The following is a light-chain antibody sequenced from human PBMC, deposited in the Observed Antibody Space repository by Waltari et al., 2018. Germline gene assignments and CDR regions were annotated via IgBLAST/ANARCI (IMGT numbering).Light chain of an antibody. CDR3: QQYNSYSPLWT. CDR1: KSISSW. Sequence: DIQMTQSPSTLSASVGDRVTITCRASKSISSWLAWYQQKPGKAPKLLIYKASSLESGVPSRFSGSGSGTEFTLTISSLQPDDFATYYCQQYNSYSPLWTFGQGTKVEIK. V-gene: IGKV1-5*03. J-gene: IGKJ1*01. CDR2: KAS.